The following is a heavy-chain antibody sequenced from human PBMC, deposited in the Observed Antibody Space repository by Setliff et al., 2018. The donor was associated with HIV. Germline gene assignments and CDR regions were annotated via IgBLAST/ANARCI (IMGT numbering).Heavy chain of an antibody. CDR2: IKSKEDGGTI. CDR1: GFTFSNAW. D-gene: IGHD2-21*01. Sequence: PGGSLRLSCAASGFTFSNAWMSWVRQAPGKGLEWVGRIKSKEDGGTIEYAAPVKGRFTISRDDSKDTLYLQMNSLKIEDTAVYYCTTGTRLVDWGQGALVTVSS. CDR3: TTGTRLVD. J-gene: IGHJ4*02. V-gene: IGHV3-15*01.